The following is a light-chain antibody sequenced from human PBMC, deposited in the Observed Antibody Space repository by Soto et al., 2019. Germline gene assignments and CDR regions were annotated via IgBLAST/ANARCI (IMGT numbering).Light chain of an antibody. CDR1: QSVSSSY. J-gene: IGKJ4*01. Sequence: EIVLTQSPVTLSLSPGERATLSCSASQSVSSSYLAWYQQKPGQAPRLLIYGASSGATGIPARFTGSGSGTEFTLTINSLQSEDFAIYYCQQYDNWPVNFGGGTKVDIK. V-gene: IGKV3-15*01. CDR2: GAS. CDR3: QQYDNWPVN.